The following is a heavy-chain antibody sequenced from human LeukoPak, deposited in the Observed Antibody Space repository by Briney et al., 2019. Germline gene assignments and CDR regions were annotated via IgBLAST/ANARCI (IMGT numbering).Heavy chain of an antibody. J-gene: IGHJ5*02. CDR1: GGSISSSNW. D-gene: IGHD3-10*01. CDR2: IYHSGST. Sequence: ASGTLSLTCAVSGGSISSSNWWSWVRQPSGKGLEWIGEIYHSGSTNYNPSLKSRVTISVDKSKNQFSLKLSSVTAADTAVYYCARHHFGSGSWLFDLWGQGILVTVSS. CDR3: ARHHFGSGSWLFDL. V-gene: IGHV4-4*02.